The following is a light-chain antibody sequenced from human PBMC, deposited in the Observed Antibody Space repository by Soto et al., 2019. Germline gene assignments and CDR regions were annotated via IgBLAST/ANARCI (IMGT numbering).Light chain of an antibody. CDR2: AAS. J-gene: IGKJ5*01. Sequence: DIQMTQSPSSLSASVGDRVTITCRASQSISSYLNWYQQKPGKAPKLLIYAASNRATGIPARFSGSGSGTDFTLTISSLEPEDFAVYYCHQRQYWPPITFGQGTRLEIK. CDR1: QSISSY. V-gene: IGKV1-39*01. CDR3: HQRQYWPPIT.